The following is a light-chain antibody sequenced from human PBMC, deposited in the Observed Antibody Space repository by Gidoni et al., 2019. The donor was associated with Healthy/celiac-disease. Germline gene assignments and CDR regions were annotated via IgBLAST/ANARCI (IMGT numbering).Light chain of an antibody. CDR3: QQYGSSPQT. J-gene: IGKJ1*01. CDR2: GAS. V-gene: IGKV3-20*01. Sequence: EIVLTPSPGTLSLSPGERATLSCRASQSVSSSYLAWYQQKPGQAPRLRIYGASSRATGIPDRFSGSGSGTDFTLTISRLEPEDFAVYYCQQYGSSPQTFGQGTKVEIK. CDR1: QSVSSSY.